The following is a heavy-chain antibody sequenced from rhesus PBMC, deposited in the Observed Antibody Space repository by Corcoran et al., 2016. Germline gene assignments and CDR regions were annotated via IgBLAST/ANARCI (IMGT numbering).Heavy chain of an antibody. Sequence: QVQLQQWGEGLVKPSETLSLTCAVYGGSFIGYCWVCIRPPPGQGQEWIGRIRSGGSNNYNPSLKSRVTSSIDTSKNQFSLKLSSVTAADTAVYYCARLNGSSYGRYFDIWGPGTPITISS. CDR3: ARLNGSSYGRYFDI. CDR2: IRSGGSN. D-gene: IGHD4-29*01. CDR1: GGSFIGYC. V-gene: IGHV4-160*01. J-gene: IGHJ2*01.